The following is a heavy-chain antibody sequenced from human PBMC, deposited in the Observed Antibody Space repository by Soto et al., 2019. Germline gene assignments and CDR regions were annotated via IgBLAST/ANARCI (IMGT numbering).Heavy chain of an antibody. CDR2: IYHSGST. V-gene: IGHV4-4*02. J-gene: IGHJ3*02. Sequence: SETLSLTCAVSGGSISSSNWWSWVRQPPGKGLEWIGEIYHSGSTNYNPSLKSRVTISVDKSKNQFSLKLSSVTAADTAVYYCARFYDSSGGDAFDIWGQGTTVTVSS. D-gene: IGHD3-22*01. CDR3: ARFYDSSGGDAFDI. CDR1: GGSISSSNW.